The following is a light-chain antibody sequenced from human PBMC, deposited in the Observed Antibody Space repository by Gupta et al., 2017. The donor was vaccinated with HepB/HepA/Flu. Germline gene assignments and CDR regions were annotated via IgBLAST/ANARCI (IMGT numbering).Light chain of an antibody. CDR2: GAS. J-gene: IGKJ1*01. V-gene: IGKV3-20*01. Sequence: EIVLTQSPGTRSLSPGERATLSCRASQSVSSSYLAWYQQKPGQAPRLLIYGASSRATGIPDRFSGSGSGTDFTLTISRLEPEDFAVYYCQQDGSSPGTFGQGTKVEIK. CDR1: QSVSSSY. CDR3: QQDGSSPGT.